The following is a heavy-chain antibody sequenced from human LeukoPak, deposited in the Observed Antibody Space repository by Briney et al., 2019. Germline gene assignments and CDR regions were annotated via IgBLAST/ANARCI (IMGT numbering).Heavy chain of an antibody. CDR3: ARETDPYSSSLNFDY. J-gene: IGHJ4*02. Sequence: SVKVSCKVSGGTFSSYAISWVRQAPGQGLEWMGGIIPIFGTANYAQKFQGRVTITADESTSTAYMELSSLRSEDTAVYYCARETDPYSSSLNFDYWGQGTLVTVSS. V-gene: IGHV1-69*13. CDR2: IIPIFGTA. CDR1: GGTFSSYA. D-gene: IGHD6-13*01.